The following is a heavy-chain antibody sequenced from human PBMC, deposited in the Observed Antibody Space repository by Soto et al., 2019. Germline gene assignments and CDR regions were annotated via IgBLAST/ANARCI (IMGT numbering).Heavy chain of an antibody. D-gene: IGHD3-22*01. V-gene: IGHV3-66*01. Sequence: EVQLVESGGGLVQPGGSLRLSCAASGFTVSDNYMSWVRQAPGKGLEWVSLIYSGGRTFYADSVKGRFTIPRDTNTVYLQMNSLISEDTAIDYCARVDFYDTNYWYFDLWGRGTLVTVSS. J-gene: IGHJ2*01. CDR3: ARVDFYDTNYWYFDL. CDR1: GFTVSDNY. CDR2: IYSGGRT.